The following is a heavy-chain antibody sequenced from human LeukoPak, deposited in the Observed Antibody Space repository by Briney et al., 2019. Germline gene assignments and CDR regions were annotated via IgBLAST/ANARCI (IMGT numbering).Heavy chain of an antibody. Sequence: PGRSLRLSCAASGFTFDDYAMHWVRQAPGKGLEWVSGISWNSGSIGYADSVKGRFTISRDNAKNSLYLQMNSLRAEDTALYYCAKGGTTVTNGGGGYGMDVWGQGTTVTVSS. V-gene: IGHV3-9*01. D-gene: IGHD4-17*01. J-gene: IGHJ6*02. CDR1: GFTFDDYA. CDR3: AKGGTTVTNGGGGYGMDV. CDR2: ISWNSGSI.